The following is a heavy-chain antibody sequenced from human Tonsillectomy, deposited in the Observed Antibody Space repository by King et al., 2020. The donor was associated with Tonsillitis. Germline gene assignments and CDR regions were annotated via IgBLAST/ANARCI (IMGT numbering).Heavy chain of an antibody. CDR2: IYHSGST. Sequence: QLQESGPGLVKPSETLSLTCAVSGYSISSGYYWGWIRQPPGKGLEWIGSIYHSGSTYYNPSLKSRVTISVDTSKNHFSLKLSSVTAADTAVYYCARTPSGYDQTLDYWGQGTLVTVSS. CDR3: ARTPSGYDQTLDY. D-gene: IGHD5-12*01. J-gene: IGHJ4*02. CDR1: GYSISSGYY. V-gene: IGHV4-38-2*01.